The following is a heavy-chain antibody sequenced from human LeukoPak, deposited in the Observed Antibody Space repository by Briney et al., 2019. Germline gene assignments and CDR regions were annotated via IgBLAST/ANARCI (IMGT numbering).Heavy chain of an antibody. CDR2: ISSSSSYT. CDR1: GFTFSDYY. Sequence: PGRSLRLSCAASGFTFSDYYMSSIRQAPGKWLELLSYISSSSSYTNYADYVKGRFTISRDNSKNTLYLQRSSLRADDTAVYYCARDKKESLFGVVAIPDSWGQGTLVTVSS. CDR3: ARDKKESLFGVVAIPDS. D-gene: IGHD3-3*01. V-gene: IGHV3-11*06. J-gene: IGHJ4*02.